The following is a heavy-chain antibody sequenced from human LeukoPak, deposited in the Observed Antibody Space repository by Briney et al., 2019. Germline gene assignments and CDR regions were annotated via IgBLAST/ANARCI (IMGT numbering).Heavy chain of an antibody. J-gene: IGHJ5*02. Sequence: GASVKVSCKTSGITFSSFAVQWVRQARGQRLEWIGWIVVGSGTTKYAQKFQERATITRDMSTSTAFMELRSLRFDDTAVYYCAADVIPGPKGFDPWGQGTLVTVSS. CDR2: IVVGSGTT. CDR3: AADVIPGPKGFDP. D-gene: IGHD2-21*01. CDR1: GITFSSFA. V-gene: IGHV1-58*01.